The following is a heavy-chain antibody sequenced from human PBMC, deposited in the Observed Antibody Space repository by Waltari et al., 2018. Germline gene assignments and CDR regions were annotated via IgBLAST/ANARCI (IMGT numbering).Heavy chain of an antibody. V-gene: IGHV4-38-2*02. Sequence: QVQLQESGPGLVKPSETLSLTCAVSGYSISSGYYWGWIRQPPGKGLEWIGSIYHSGSTYYNPSLKSRVTISVDTFKNQFSLKLSSVTAADTAVYYCARDGGWYDYVWGSYRANPFDYWGQGTLVTVSS. CDR3: ARDGGWYDYVWGSYRANPFDY. CDR1: GYSISSGYY. D-gene: IGHD3-16*02. J-gene: IGHJ4*02. CDR2: IYHSGST.